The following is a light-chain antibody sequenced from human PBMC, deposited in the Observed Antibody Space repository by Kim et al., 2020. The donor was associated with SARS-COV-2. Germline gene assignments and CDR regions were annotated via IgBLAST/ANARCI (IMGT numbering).Light chain of an antibody. Sequence: EIVLTQSPATLSLSPGERATLSCRASQFVSSYLAWYQQKPGQAPRLLIYDASNRATGIPARFSGSGSGTDFTLTISSLEPGDFAVYYCQRRSNWPLTFGGGTKVDIK. V-gene: IGKV3-11*01. J-gene: IGKJ4*01. CDR1: QFVSSY. CDR2: DAS. CDR3: QRRSNWPLT.